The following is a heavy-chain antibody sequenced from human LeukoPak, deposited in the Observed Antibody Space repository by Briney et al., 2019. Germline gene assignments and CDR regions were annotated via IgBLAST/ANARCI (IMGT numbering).Heavy chain of an antibody. CDR3: ARERLGYYDRSGLDY. V-gene: IGHV4-59*01. CDR1: GGSISSYY. Sequence: SETLSLTCTVSGGSISSYYWNWIRQPPGKGLEWIGYIYYSGSTNYNPSLKSRVTTSVDTSKNQFSLKLTSVTAADTAVYYCARERLGYYDRSGLDYWGQGTLVTVSS. J-gene: IGHJ4*02. D-gene: IGHD3-22*01. CDR2: IYYSGST.